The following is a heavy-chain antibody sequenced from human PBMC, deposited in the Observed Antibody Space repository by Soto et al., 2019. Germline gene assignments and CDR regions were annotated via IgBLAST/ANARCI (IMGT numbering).Heavy chain of an antibody. CDR3: TRPLNGDYVY. Sequence: GESLKISCKGSGYSFPTYWLGWVRQMPGKGLEWMGIIYPGDSDTRYSPSFQGQVTISADKSINTAYLQWSSLKASDTAMYYCTRPLNGDYVYLGQGTLVTVSS. D-gene: IGHD4-17*01. J-gene: IGHJ4*02. CDR2: IYPGDSDT. CDR1: GYSFPTYW. V-gene: IGHV5-51*01.